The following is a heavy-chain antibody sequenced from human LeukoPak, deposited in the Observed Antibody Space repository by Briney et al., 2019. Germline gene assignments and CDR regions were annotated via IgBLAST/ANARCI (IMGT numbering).Heavy chain of an antibody. J-gene: IGHJ6*03. CDR2: INPNIGGT. D-gene: IGHD1-26*01. CDR3: ARGVSGAYYYYYMDV. Sequence: GASVKVSCKASGYTFAHYYMQWVRQAPGQGREWMGWINPNIGGTNYAQKFQRRVTMTRDTSISTAYMEQSSLRSDDSAVYYCARGVSGAYYYYYMDVWGKGTTVTVSS. CDR1: GYTFAHYY. V-gene: IGHV1-2*02.